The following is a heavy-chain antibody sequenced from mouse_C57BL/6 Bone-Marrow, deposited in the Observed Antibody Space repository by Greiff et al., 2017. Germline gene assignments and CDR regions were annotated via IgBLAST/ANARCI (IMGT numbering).Heavy chain of an antibody. V-gene: IGHV1-81*01. J-gene: IGHJ3*01. Sequence: VQLQQPGAELARPGASVKLSCKASGYTFTSYGISWVKQRTGQGLEWIGEIYPTSGNTYYNEKFKGKATLTADKSSSPAYMELRSLTSEDSAVYFCARRAYYGAWFAYWGQGTLVTVSA. CDR2: IYPTSGNT. CDR1: GYTFTSYG. CDR3: ARRAYYGAWFAY. D-gene: IGHD1-2*01.